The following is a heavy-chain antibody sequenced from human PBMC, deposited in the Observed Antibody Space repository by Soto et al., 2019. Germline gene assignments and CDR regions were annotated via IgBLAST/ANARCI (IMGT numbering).Heavy chain of an antibody. CDR3: ARGGITGTTGGDWFDP. J-gene: IGHJ5*02. V-gene: IGHV4-31*02. Sequence: PSETLSLTCTVSGGSISSGGYYWSWIRQRPGKGLEWIGYIHYSGSTYYNPSLKSRVTISVDTSKNQFSLKLSSVTAADTAVYYCARGGITGTTGGDWFDPWGQGALVTVSS. D-gene: IGHD1-20*01. CDR2: IHYSGST. CDR1: GGSISSGGYY.